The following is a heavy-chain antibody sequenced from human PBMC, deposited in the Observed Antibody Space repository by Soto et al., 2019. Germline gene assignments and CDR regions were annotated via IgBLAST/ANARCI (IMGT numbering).Heavy chain of an antibody. V-gene: IGHV1-69*13. CDR1: GGTLNNYA. CDR2: IITAFGPG. D-gene: IGHD6-13*01. CDR3: AAGGSWARLDN. J-gene: IGHJ4*02. Sequence: SLKLSCKASGGTLNNYAISWVRQAPGQGLEWMGGIITAFGPGVYAQKFQGRVTITADESTKTAYMDLNSLTSEDTAVYYCAAGGSWARLDNWGQGTLVTVSS.